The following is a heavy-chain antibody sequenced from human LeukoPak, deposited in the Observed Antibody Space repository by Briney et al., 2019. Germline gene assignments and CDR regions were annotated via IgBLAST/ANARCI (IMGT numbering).Heavy chain of an antibody. D-gene: IGHD5-24*01. V-gene: IGHV4-39*01. Sequence: PSETLSLTCTVSGGSISSSSYYWGWIRQPPGKGLEWIGSIYYIGSTYYNPSLKSRVTISVDTSKNQFSLKLSSVTAADTAVYYCARQWPGNFDYWGQGTLVTVSS. CDR2: IYYIGST. J-gene: IGHJ4*02. CDR1: GGSISSSSYY. CDR3: ARQWPGNFDY.